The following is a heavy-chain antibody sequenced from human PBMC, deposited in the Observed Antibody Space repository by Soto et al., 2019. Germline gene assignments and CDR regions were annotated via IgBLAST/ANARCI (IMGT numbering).Heavy chain of an antibody. J-gene: IGHJ4*02. CDR2: SYYSGST. V-gene: IGHV4-59*08. CDR1: GGSISSYY. D-gene: IGHD1-26*01. CDR3: ARLGGSYAVPHFDY. Sequence: SETLSLTCTVSGGSISSYYWSWIRQPPGKGLEWIGYSYYSGSTNYNPSLKSRVTISVDTSKNQFSLKLSSVTAADTAVYYCARLGGSYAVPHFDYWGQGTLVTVS.